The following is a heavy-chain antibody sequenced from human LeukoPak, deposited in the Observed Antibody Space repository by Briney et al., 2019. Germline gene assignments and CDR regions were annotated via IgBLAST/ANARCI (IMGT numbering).Heavy chain of an antibody. CDR1: GLTFRTYA. CDR2: ISDGGGRT. J-gene: IGHJ4*02. Sequence: GGSLRLSCGASGLTFRTYAMSWVRQAPGKGLEWVSGISDGGGRTFYAESVKGRFTVSRDNSKNTLYLRMNSLRAEDTAIYYCTKNQVLDDTGSWYAYWGQGTLVTVSS. D-gene: IGHD6-13*01. CDR3: TKNQVLDDTGSWYAY. V-gene: IGHV3-23*01.